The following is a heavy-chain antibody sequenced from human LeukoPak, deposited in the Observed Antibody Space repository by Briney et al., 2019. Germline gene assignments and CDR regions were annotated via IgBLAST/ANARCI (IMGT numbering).Heavy chain of an antibody. CDR1: GFTSSSYS. D-gene: IGHD1-14*01. J-gene: IGHJ4*02. V-gene: IGHV3-21*01. Sequence: TGGSLRLSCAASGFTSSSYSMNWVRQAPGKGLEWVSLISSSSSYIHYADSVKGRFTISGDNAKNSLHLQMNSLRAEDTAVYYCARGAPELDYWGQGTLVTVSS. CDR3: ARGAPELDY. CDR2: ISSSSSYI.